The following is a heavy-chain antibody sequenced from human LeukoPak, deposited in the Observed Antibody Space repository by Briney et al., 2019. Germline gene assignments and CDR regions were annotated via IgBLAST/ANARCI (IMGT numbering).Heavy chain of an antibody. V-gene: IGHV3-7*01. CDR2: IKQDGSER. CDR3: ARDVPLMGASTTRYSDY. J-gene: IGHJ4*02. CDR1: GFISSSYW. D-gene: IGHD1-26*01. Sequence: GGSLRLSCAASGFISSSYWMSWVRQAPGKELEWVANIKQDGSERYYGDSVKGRFTISRDNAKNSLYLQMSSLRAEDTAVYYCARDVPLMGASTTRYSDYWGQGTLVTVSS.